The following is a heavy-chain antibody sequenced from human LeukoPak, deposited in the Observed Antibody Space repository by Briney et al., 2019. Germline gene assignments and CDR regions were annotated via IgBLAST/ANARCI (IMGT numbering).Heavy chain of an antibody. D-gene: IGHD3-10*01. J-gene: IGHJ4*02. V-gene: IGHV1-46*01. CDR1: GYTFTSYY. Sequence: ASVKVSCKASGYTFTSYYMHWVRQAPGQGLEWMGIINPSGGSTSYAQKFQGRVTMTRDMSTSTVYMELSSLRSEDTAVYYCARVESLGFGESVYFDYWGQGTLVTVSS. CDR2: INPSGGST. CDR3: ARVESLGFGESVYFDY.